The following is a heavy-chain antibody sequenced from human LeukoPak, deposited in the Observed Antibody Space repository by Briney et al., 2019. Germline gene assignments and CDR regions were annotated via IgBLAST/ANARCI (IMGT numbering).Heavy chain of an antibody. CDR2: IWYDGSNK. CDR1: GFTFSSYG. CDR3: AREGPRGNSQFDY. V-gene: IGHV3-33*01. D-gene: IGHD2/OR15-2a*01. J-gene: IGHJ4*02. Sequence: GGSLRLSCAASGFTFSSYGMHWVRQAPGKGLEWVALIWYDGSNKYYTDSVKGRFTISRDNSKNTLYLQMNSLRAEDTAVYYCAREGPRGNSQFDYWGQGTLVTVSS.